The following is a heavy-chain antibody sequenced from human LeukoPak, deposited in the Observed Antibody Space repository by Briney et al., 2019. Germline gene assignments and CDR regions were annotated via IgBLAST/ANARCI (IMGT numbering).Heavy chain of an antibody. D-gene: IGHD6-25*01. V-gene: IGHV4-30-2*01. Sequence: SETLSLTCAVSGGSISSGGYSWSWIRQPPGKGLEWIGYIYHSGSTYYNPSLKSRVTISVDKSNNQFSLKLSSVTAADTAVYYCARAPYSSACFDSWGQGTLVTVSS. CDR3: ARAPYSSACFDS. J-gene: IGHJ4*02. CDR2: IYHSGST. CDR1: GGSISSGGYS.